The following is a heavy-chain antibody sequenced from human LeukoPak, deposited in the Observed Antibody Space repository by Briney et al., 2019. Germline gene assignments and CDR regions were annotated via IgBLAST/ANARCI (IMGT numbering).Heavy chain of an antibody. Sequence: PGRSLRLSCAASGFTFSSYAMHWVRQAPGKGLEWVAVISYDGSNKYYADSAKGRFTISRDNSKNTLYLQMNSLRAEDTAVYYCARGNVDNYAFDIWGQGTMVTVSS. CDR3: ARGNVDNYAFDI. CDR2: ISYDGSNK. D-gene: IGHD1-1*01. CDR1: GFTFSSYA. V-gene: IGHV3-30*04. J-gene: IGHJ3*02.